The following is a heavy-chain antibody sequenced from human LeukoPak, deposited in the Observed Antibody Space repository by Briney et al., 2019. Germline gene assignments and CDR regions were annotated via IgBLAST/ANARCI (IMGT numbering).Heavy chain of an antibody. CDR2: IKQDGSEK. CDR1: GFTFSSYW. V-gene: IGHV3-7*01. J-gene: IGHJ3*02. D-gene: IGHD3-22*01. CDR3: ARYSGYYYDAFDI. Sequence: GGSLRLSCAASGFTFSSYWMRWVRQAPGKGLEWVANIKQDGSEKYYVDSVKGRFTISRDNAKNSLYLQMNSLRAEDTAVYYCARYSGYYYDAFDIWGQGTMVTVSS.